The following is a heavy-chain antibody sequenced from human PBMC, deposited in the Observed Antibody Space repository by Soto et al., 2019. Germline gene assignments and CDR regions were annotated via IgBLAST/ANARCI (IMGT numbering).Heavy chain of an antibody. Sequence: QVQLVQSGAEVKKPGSSVKVSCKASGGTFNRYAISWLRQAPGQGPEWMGGITPMFGIGNYAQKFQGRVTLTXXEXTLXVHMELRRLTCEDTAVYYCAQTLGSAVAGPGRFDLWGRGTRVIVSS. V-gene: IGHV1-69*05. D-gene: IGHD6-19*01. CDR2: ITPMFGIG. J-gene: IGHJ2*01. CDR1: GGTFNRYA. CDR3: AQTLGSAVAGPGRFDL.